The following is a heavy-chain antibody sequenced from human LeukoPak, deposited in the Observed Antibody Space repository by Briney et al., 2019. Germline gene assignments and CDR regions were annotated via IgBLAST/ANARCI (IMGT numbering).Heavy chain of an antibody. CDR3: ARGVFHVGATTRAPFDI. CDR2: INPSGGST. CDR1: GYTFTSYY. V-gene: IGHV1-46*01. D-gene: IGHD1-26*01. J-gene: IGHJ3*02. Sequence: ASVKVSCKASGYTFTSYYMHWVRQAPGQGLEWMGIINPSGGSTSYAQKFQGRVTMTRDMSTSTVYMELSSLRSEDTAVYYCARGVFHVGATTRAPFDIWGQGTMVTVSS.